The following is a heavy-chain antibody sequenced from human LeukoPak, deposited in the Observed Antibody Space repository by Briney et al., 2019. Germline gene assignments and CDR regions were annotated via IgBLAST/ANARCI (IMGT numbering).Heavy chain of an antibody. J-gene: IGHJ4*02. V-gene: IGHV3-23*01. Sequence: GGSLRLSCAASGFTFSSYAMSWVRQAPGKGLEWVSAISGSGGSTYYADSVKGWFTISRGNAKNSLYLQMNSLRAEDTAVYYCARDVGAYYDFWSGYSDMGYFDYWGQGTLVTVSS. CDR1: GFTFSSYA. CDR3: ARDVGAYYDFWSGYSDMGYFDY. D-gene: IGHD3-3*01. CDR2: ISGSGGST.